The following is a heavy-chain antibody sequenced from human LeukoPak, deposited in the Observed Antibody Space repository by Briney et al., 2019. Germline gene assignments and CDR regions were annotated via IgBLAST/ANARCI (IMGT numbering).Heavy chain of an antibody. Sequence: PSETRSLTCTVSGGSISTYYWSWIRQPPGKGLEWIGYIYYSGSTNYNPSLKSRVTISVDTSKNQFSLKLSSVTAADTAVYYCAREAIAAAGVFDYWGQGTLVTVSS. CDR1: GGSISTYY. J-gene: IGHJ4*02. D-gene: IGHD6-13*01. V-gene: IGHV4-59*01. CDR3: AREAIAAAGVFDY. CDR2: IYYSGST.